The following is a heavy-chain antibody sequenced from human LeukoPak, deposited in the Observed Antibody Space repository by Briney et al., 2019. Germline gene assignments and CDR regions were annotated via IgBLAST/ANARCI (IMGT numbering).Heavy chain of an antibody. J-gene: IGHJ4*02. CDR1: GGSFSGYY. Sequence: PSETLSLTCAVYGGSFSGYYWSWIRQPPGKGLEWIGEINHSGSTNYNPSLKSRVTISVDTSKNQFSLKLSSVTAADTAVYYCARGWKKTSDYWGQGTLVTVSS. D-gene: IGHD1-1*01. CDR3: ARGWKKTSDY. CDR2: INHSGST. V-gene: IGHV4-34*01.